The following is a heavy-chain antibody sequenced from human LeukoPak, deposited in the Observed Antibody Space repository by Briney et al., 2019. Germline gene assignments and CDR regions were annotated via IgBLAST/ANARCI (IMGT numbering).Heavy chain of an antibody. J-gene: IGHJ6*02. Sequence: GGSLRLSCAASGFTLSTYSMNWVRQAAGKGLEWVSSISSSARYMYYADSVKGRFTISRDNAKNSLYLQMNSLRAEDTAVYYCARGGVGLVIIPGWKYGYYGLDVWGQGTTVTVSS. CDR3: ARGGVGLVIIPGWKYGYYGLDV. CDR1: GFTLSTYS. D-gene: IGHD3/OR15-3a*01. V-gene: IGHV3-21*01. CDR2: ISSSARYM.